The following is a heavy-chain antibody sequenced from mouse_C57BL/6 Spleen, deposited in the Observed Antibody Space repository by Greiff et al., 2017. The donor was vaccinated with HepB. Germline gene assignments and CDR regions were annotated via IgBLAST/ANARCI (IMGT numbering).Heavy chain of an antibody. CDR3: ARGGWLLRSDY. D-gene: IGHD1-1*01. CDR1: GYTFTSYW. V-gene: IGHV1-69*01. J-gene: IGHJ2*01. Sequence: QVHVKQPGAELVMPGASVKLSCKASGYTFTSYWMHWVKQRPGQGLEWIGEIDPSDSYTNYNQKFKGKSTLTVDKSSSTAYMQLSSLTSEDSAVYYCARGGWLLRSDYWGQGTTLTVSS. CDR2: IDPSDSYT.